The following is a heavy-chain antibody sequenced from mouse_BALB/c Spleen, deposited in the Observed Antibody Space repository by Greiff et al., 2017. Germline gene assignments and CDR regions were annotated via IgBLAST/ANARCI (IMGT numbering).Heavy chain of an antibody. J-gene: IGHJ2*01. V-gene: IGHV1S29*02. CDR2: IYPYNGGT. CDR1: GYTFTDYN. Sequence: EVQLQQSGPELVKPGASVKISCKASGYTFTDYNMHWVKQSHGKSLEWIGYIYPYNGGTGYNQKFKSKATLTVDNSSSTAYMELRSLTSEDSAVYYCAREITTQDYFDYWGQGTTLTVSS. D-gene: IGHD2-4*01. CDR3: AREITTQDYFDY.